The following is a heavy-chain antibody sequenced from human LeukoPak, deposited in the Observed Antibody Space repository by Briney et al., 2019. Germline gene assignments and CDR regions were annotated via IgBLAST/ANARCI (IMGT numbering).Heavy chain of an antibody. V-gene: IGHV1-8*01. D-gene: IGHD3-10*01. CDR1: GCTFTSYD. CDR2: MNPNSGNT. J-gene: IGHJ4*02. Sequence: ASVKVSCKASGCTFTSYDINWVRQATGQGLEWMGWMNPNSGNTGYAQKFQGRVTMTRNTSISTAYMELSSLRSEDTAVYYCAISYGLLWFGGGIIDYWGQGTLVTVSS. CDR3: AISYGLLWFGGGIIDY.